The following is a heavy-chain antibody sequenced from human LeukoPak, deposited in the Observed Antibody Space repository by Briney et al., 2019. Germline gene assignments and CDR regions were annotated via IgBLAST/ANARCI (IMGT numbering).Heavy chain of an antibody. D-gene: IGHD3-22*01. Sequence: GGSLRLSCAASGFTFSSYAMSWVRQAPGKGLEWVSLISGDGYITYYADSVKGRFTVSRDNSKNSLYLQMNGLRIEDTAFYYCAKDIENYDSTGHFDYWGQGTLVTVSS. CDR1: GFTFSSYA. CDR3: AKDIENYDSTGHFDY. V-gene: IGHV3-43*02. CDR2: ISGDGYIT. J-gene: IGHJ4*02.